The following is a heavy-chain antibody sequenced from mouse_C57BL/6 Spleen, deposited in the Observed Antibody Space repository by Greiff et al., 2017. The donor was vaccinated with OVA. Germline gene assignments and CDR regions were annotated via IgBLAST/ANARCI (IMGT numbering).Heavy chain of an antibody. V-gene: IGHV1-64*01. CDR2: IHPNSGST. CDR3: ARCYGSRRDYFDY. D-gene: IGHD1-1*01. Sequence: VQLQQPGAELVKPGASVKLSCKASGYTFTSYWMHWVKQRPGQGLEWIGMIHPNSGSTNYNEKFKSKATLTVDKSSSTAYMQLSSLTSEDSAVYYCARCYGSRRDYFDYWGQGTTLTVSS. CDR1: GYTFTSYW. J-gene: IGHJ2*01.